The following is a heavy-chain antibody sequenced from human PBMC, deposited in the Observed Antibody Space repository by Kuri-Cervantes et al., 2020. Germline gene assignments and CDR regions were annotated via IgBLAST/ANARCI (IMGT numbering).Heavy chain of an antibody. CDR3: ARGRRGYSGYDSYFWYYYYGMDV. CDR2: ISAYNGNT. V-gene: IGHV1-18*01. Sequence: ASVKVSCKASGYTFTSYGISWVRQAPGQGLEWMGWISAYNGNTNYAQKFQGRVTMTRDTSISTAYMELSRLRSDDTAVYYCARGRRGYSGYDSYFWYYYYGMDVWGQGTTVTVSS. D-gene: IGHD5-12*01. J-gene: IGHJ6*02. CDR1: GYTFTSYG.